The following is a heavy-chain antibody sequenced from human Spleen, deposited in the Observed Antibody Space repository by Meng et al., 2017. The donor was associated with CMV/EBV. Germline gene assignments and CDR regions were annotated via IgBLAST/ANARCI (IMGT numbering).Heavy chain of an antibody. CDR3: ASLSGRYCSPTSCYPHFDY. V-gene: IGHV1-69*05. CDR1: FRGDA. J-gene: IGHJ4*02. D-gene: IGHD2-2*01. CDR2: IFPVFGTL. Sequence: FRGDAFSWGRQPPGPGLKWMGGIFPVFGTLTYAQKFQGRVTITTDESTSTAYMELSSLTSEDTAIYYCASLSGRYCSPTSCYPHFDYWGQGTLVTVSS.